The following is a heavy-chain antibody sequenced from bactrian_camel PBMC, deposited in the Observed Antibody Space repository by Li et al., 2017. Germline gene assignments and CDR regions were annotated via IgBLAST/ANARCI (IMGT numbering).Heavy chain of an antibody. CDR2: IATGGGSA. D-gene: IGHD3*01. V-gene: IGHV3S1*01. CDR3: AAGPDVGREKHLTADQVLSIRRNNF. J-gene: IGHJ4*01. CDR1: GDSFSRNC. Sequence: HVQLVESGGGSVQAGGSLRLTCVISGDSFSRNCKGWFRQAPGKERERVAAIATGGGSAYYADSVKGRFTISQDNDKNTVYLQMNSLEPEDTAMYYCAAGPDVGREKHLTADQVLSIRRNNFWGQGTQVTVS.